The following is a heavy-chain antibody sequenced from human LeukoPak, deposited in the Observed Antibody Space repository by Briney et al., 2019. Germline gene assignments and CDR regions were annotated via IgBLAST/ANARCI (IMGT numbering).Heavy chain of an antibody. V-gene: IGHV3-7*01. CDR3: ARGGSNTWYH. CDR1: GFTFSSYA. D-gene: IGHD6-13*01. Sequence: GGSLRLSCAASGFTFSSYAMSWVRQAPGKGLEWVANIKEDGSEKYYVDSVKGRYTISRDNAKNSLYLQMNSLRAEDTAVYHCARGGSNTWYHWGQGVLVTVSA. CDR2: IKEDGSEK. J-gene: IGHJ4*02.